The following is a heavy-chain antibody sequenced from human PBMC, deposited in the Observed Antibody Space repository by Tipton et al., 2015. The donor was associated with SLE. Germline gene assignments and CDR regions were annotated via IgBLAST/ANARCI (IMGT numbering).Heavy chain of an antibody. V-gene: IGHV4-39*07. Sequence: GLVKPSETLSLTCTVSGGSISSSSYYWGWIRQPPGKGLEWIGSIYYSGSTNYNPSLKSRVTISVDTSKNQFSLKLRSVTAADTAVYYCASSGDTAMAFGYWGQGTLVTVSS. CDR2: IYYSGST. CDR3: ASSGDTAMAFGY. D-gene: IGHD5-18*01. J-gene: IGHJ4*02. CDR1: GGSISSSSYY.